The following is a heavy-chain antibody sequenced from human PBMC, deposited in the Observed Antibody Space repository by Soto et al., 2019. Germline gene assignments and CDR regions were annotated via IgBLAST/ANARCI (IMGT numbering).Heavy chain of an antibody. CDR1: GFTLTTYA. CDR3: ARGGADHYHYGMDV. CDR2: MNGAGTST. Sequence: VQLLESGGGLVQPGGSLRLSCAASGFTLTTYAMSWVRQPPGKGLEWVSSMNGAGTSTSYADSVKGRFTTSRDNSKNTLFLEMNSLRAEDTAVYYWARGGADHYHYGMDVWGQGPTVIVSS. D-gene: IGHD3-10*01. J-gene: IGHJ6*02. V-gene: IGHV3-23*01.